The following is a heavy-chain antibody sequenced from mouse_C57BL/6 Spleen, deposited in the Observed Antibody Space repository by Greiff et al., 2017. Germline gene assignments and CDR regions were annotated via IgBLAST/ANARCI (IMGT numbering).Heavy chain of an antibody. D-gene: IGHD2-1*01. Sequence: EVQLQQSGAELVRPGASVKLSCTASGFNIKDDYMHWVKQRPEQGLEWIGWIDPENGDTEYASKFQGKAPITADTSANTAYLQLSSLTSEDTAVYYCTSGNYVAWFAYWGQGTLVTVSA. CDR2: IDPENGDT. CDR3: TSGNYVAWFAY. J-gene: IGHJ3*01. CDR1: GFNIKDDY. V-gene: IGHV14-4*01.